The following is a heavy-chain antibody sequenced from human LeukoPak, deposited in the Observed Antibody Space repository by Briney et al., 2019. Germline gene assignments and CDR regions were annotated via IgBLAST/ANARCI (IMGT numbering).Heavy chain of an antibody. V-gene: IGHV4-61*02. J-gene: IGHJ6*04. CDR1: GGSISSGSYY. CDR3: ARGPYYYGSGTFYYYYGMDV. D-gene: IGHD3-10*01. CDR2: IYTSGST. Sequence: SETLSLTCTVSGGSISSGSYYWSWIRQPAGKGLEWIGRIYTSGSTNYNPSLKSRVTISVDTSKNQFSLKLSSVTAADTAVYYCARGPYYYGSGTFYYYYGMDVWGKGTTVTVSS.